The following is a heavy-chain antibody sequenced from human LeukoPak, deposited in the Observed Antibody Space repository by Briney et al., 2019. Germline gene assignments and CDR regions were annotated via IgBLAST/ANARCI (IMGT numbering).Heavy chain of an antibody. V-gene: IGHV4-34*01. D-gene: IGHD3-10*01. CDR2: INHSGST. J-gene: IGHJ4*02. CDR1: GGSFSGYY. Sequence: SETLSLTCAVYGGSFSGYYWSWIRQPPGKGLEWIGEINHSGSTNYNPSLKSRVTISVDTSKNQFSLKLSSVTAADTAVYYCARGRGVRGARAGYFDYWGQGTLVTVSS. CDR3: ARGRGVRGARAGYFDY.